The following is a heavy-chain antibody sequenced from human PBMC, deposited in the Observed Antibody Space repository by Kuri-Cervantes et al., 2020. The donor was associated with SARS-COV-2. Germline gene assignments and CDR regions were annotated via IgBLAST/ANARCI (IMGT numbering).Heavy chain of an antibody. V-gene: IGHV4-39*01. Sequence: SETLSLTCTVSGGSISSSSYYWGWIRQPPGKGLEWIGSIYYSGSTYYNPSLKSRVSISVDTSKNQFSLKLSSVTAADTAVYYCATNPYSSSLYPPPPDYWGQGTLVTVSS. D-gene: IGHD6-13*01. CDR2: IYYSGST. CDR1: GGSISSSSYY. CDR3: ATNPYSSSLYPPPPDY. J-gene: IGHJ4*02.